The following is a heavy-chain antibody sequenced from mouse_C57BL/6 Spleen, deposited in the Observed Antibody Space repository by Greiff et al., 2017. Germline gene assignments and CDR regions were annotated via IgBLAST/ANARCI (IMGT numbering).Heavy chain of an antibody. CDR2: ISGGGGNT. CDR1: GFTFSSYT. V-gene: IGHV5-9*01. J-gene: IGHJ1*03. Sequence: EVKLMESGGGLVKPGGSLKLSCAASGFTFSSYTMSWVRQTPEKRLEWVATISGGGGNTYYPDSVKGRFTISRDNAKNTLYLQMSSLRSEDTALYYCARRNYGSSYNGYFDVWGTGTTVTVSS. D-gene: IGHD1-1*01. CDR3: ARRNYGSSYNGYFDV.